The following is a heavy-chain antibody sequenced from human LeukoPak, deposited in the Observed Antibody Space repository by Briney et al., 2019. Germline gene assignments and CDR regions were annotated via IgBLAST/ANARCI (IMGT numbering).Heavy chain of an antibody. J-gene: IGHJ4*02. D-gene: IGHD1-26*01. V-gene: IGHV1-18*01. Sequence: GASVKVSCLASGCTFIHSGISWVGQAPGRRLEWMGWISTYNGNTNYAQTVQERVTMTTDTSTSTASMELRSLTSEDTAVYYCARGLGATKFADFDFWGQGTLVTVSS. CDR3: ARGLGATKFADFDF. CDR1: GCTFIHSG. CDR2: ISTYNGNT.